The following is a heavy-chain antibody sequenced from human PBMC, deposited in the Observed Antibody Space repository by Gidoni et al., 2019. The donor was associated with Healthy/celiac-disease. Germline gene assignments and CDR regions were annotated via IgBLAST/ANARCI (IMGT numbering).Heavy chain of an antibody. CDR2: ISSSGSTI. Sequence: EVQLVESGGGLVQPGGSLRLSCAASGFTFSSYEMNWVRQAPGKGLEGVSYISSSGSTIYYADSVKGRFTISRDNAKNSLYLQMNSLRAEDTAVYYCARDKVQGVITPWFFDYWGQGTLVTVSS. CDR1: GFTFSSYE. J-gene: IGHJ4*02. D-gene: IGHD3-10*01. CDR3: ARDKVQGVITPWFFDY. V-gene: IGHV3-48*03.